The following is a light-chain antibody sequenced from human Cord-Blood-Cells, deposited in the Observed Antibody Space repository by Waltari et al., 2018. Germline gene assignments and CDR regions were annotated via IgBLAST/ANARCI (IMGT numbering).Light chain of an antibody. Sequence: DIVMTQSPDSLAVSLGERATINCKSSQSVLYRSNNKNYLAWYQQKPGQPPKLLIYWASTRESGVPDRFSCSGSGTDFTLTISSLQAEDVAVYYCQQYYSTITFGQGTRLEIK. J-gene: IGKJ5*01. CDR3: QQYYSTIT. CDR2: WAS. V-gene: IGKV4-1*01. CDR1: QSVLYRSNNKNY.